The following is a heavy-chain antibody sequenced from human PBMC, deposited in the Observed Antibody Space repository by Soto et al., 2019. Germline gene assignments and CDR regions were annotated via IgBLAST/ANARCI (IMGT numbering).Heavy chain of an antibody. CDR1: GYTFSDYG. J-gene: IGHJ4*02. CDR2: ILCLNDRK. V-gene: IGHV1-3*01. D-gene: IGHD2-2*02. CDR3: ARGRRTCTEKTCYTGFDF. Sequence: QVHLVQSGAEVKTPGASVTISCKASGYTFSDYGIHWIRQAPGQRPEWLGWILCLNDRKEYSQKFQGRISLTRDTSASTAYMGLGRLRSEDTAVYYYARGRRTCTEKTCYTGFDFWGQGSLVSVSS.